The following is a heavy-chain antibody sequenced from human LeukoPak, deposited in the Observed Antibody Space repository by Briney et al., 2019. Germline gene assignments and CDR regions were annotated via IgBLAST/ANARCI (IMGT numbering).Heavy chain of an antibody. Sequence: ASVKVFCKVSGYILTELSMHWVRQAPGKGLEWMGGFDPEDGEKIYEQKFQGRVTMTEDTSTDTAYMELSSLRSDDTAVYYCATETTPGTLDYWGQGTLVTVSS. CDR1: GYILTELS. D-gene: IGHD6-13*01. CDR2: FDPEDGEK. V-gene: IGHV1-24*01. CDR3: ATETTPGTLDY. J-gene: IGHJ4*02.